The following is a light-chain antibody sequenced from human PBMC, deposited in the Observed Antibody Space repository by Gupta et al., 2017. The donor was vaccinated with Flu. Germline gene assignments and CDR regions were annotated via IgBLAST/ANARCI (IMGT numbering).Light chain of an antibody. J-gene: IGKJ4*01. V-gene: IGKV3-20*01. CDR3: QQYGNSLT. CDR1: QSVTSGY. CDR2: DVS. Sequence: GERATLSCRASQSVTSGYLAWYQQKPGQAPRLLIFDVSSRATGIPDRFSGRGSGTDFTLTISRLEPEDFAVYYCQQYGNSLTFGGGTKVEIK.